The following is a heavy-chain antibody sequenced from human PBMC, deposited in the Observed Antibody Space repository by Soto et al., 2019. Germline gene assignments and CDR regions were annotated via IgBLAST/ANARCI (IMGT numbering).Heavy chain of an antibody. J-gene: IGHJ4*02. CDR1: GGTISTNV. CDR2: IMPIFAAP. CDR3: ATGARYCSGGSCYPDD. D-gene: IGHD2-15*01. V-gene: IGHV1-69*06. Sequence: QVQLMQAGAEVKKPGSSVKVSCKASGGTISTNVISWVRQAPGQGLEWMGEIMPIFAAPNNAQKFQGRLTITADTSTTTVYMELSSLTSEDTAVYFCATGARYCSGGSCYPDDWCQVTLVIVSS.